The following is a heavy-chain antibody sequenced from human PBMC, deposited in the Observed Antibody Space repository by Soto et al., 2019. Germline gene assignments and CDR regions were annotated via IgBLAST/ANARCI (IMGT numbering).Heavy chain of an antibody. CDR1: GGTFSSYA. CDR3: ARPYEYSNYSVIGHYYYYGMDV. V-gene: IGHV1-69*13. D-gene: IGHD4-4*01. Sequence: GASVKVSCKASGGTFSSYATSWVRQAPGQGLEWMGGIIPIFGTANYAQKFQGRVTITADESTSTAYMELSSLRSEDTAVYYCARPYEYSNYSVIGHYYYYGMDVWGQGTTVTVSS. J-gene: IGHJ6*02. CDR2: IIPIFGTA.